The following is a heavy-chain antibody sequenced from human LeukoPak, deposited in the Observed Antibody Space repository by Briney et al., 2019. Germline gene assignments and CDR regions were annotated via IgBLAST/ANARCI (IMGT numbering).Heavy chain of an antibody. CDR2: IYYSGST. J-gene: IGHJ4*02. Sequence: SETLSLTCTVSGGSISSYYWSWIRQPPRKGLEWIGYIYYSGSTNYNPSLKSRVTISVDTSKNQFSLKLSSVTAADTAVYYCASRYYYDSSGHLDYWGQGTLVTVSS. CDR1: GGSISSYY. D-gene: IGHD3-22*01. V-gene: IGHV4-59*12. CDR3: ASRYYYDSSGHLDY.